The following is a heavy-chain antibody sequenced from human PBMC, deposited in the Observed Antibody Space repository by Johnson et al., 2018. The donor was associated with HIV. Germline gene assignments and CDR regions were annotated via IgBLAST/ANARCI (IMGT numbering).Heavy chain of an antibody. Sequence: WVRQAPGKGLEWVTGMSYDGSNRYYADSVQGRFTISIDNSKNTLYLQMNSLRAEDTAVYYCARGGVDAFDIWGQGTMVTVSS. V-gene: IGHV3-30*03. CDR3: ARGGVDAFDI. CDR2: MSYDGSNR. J-gene: IGHJ3*02. D-gene: IGHD3-16*01.